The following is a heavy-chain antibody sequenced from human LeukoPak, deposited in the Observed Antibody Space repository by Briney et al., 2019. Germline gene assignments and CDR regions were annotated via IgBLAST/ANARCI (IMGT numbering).Heavy chain of an antibody. V-gene: IGHV3-15*01. J-gene: IGHJ4*02. CDR3: TTDDIAVACTVDY. Sequence: GGSLRVSCAASGFTFSNAWMSCVRQAPGKGLEWVGRIKSKTDGGTTDYAASVKGRFTISRDDSKNTLYLQMNSLRTEDTAVYYCTTDDIAVACTVDYWGQGTLVTGSS. CDR2: IKSKTDGGTT. CDR1: GFTFSNAW. D-gene: IGHD6-19*01.